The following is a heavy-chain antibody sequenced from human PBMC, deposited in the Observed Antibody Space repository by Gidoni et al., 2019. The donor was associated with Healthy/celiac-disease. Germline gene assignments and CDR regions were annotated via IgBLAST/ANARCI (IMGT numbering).Heavy chain of an antibody. Sequence: QVQLQQWGAGLLKPSETLSLTCAVYGGSFSGYYWSWIRQPPGKGLEWIGEINHSGSTNYNPSLKSRVTISVDTSKNQFSLKLSSVTAADTAVYYCARGGDFWSGYYARGRQYNWFDPWGQGTLVTVSS. CDR3: ARGGDFWSGYYARGRQYNWFDP. D-gene: IGHD3-3*01. CDR2: INHSGST. V-gene: IGHV4-34*01. CDR1: GGSFSGYY. J-gene: IGHJ5*02.